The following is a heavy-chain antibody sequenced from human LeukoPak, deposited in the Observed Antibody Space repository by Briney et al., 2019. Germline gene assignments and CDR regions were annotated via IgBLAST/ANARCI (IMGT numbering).Heavy chain of an antibody. CDR1: GGSISSYY. J-gene: IGHJ4*02. D-gene: IGHD3-10*01. CDR3: ARSMVRSLFDY. Sequence: SETLSLTCTVSGGSISSYYWSWIRQPPGKGLEWIGYIYYSGSTNYNPSLKSRVTISVDTSKNQFSLKLSSVTAADTAVYYCARSMVRSLFDYWGQGTLVTVSS. CDR2: IYYSGST. V-gene: IGHV4-59*12.